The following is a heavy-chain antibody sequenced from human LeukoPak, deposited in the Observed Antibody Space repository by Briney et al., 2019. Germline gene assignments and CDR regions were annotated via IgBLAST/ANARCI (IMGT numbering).Heavy chain of an antibody. CDR3: AKGSGTAVTSAANS. V-gene: IGHV3-23*01. J-gene: IGHJ4*02. CDR1: GFTFRNYA. Sequence: GGSLRLSCAASGFTFRNYAMYWVRQAPGKGLEWVSGISDSGYSTYYAASVKGRSTISRDNSKNTLYLQMNSQRAEDTAVFYCAKGSGTAVTSAANSWGQGTLVTVSS. D-gene: IGHD4-17*01. CDR2: ISDSGYST.